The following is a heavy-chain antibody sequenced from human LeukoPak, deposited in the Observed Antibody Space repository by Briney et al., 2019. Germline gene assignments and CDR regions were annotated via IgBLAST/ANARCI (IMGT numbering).Heavy chain of an antibody. V-gene: IGHV1-18*01. CDR1: GYTFTSYG. D-gene: IGHD6-19*01. CDR3: ARDRRRYSSGWYPIDY. Sequence: ASVKVSCKASGYTFTSYGISWVRQAPGQGLEWMGWISAYNGNTNYAQKLQGRVTMTTDTSTSTAYMELRSLRSDDTAVYYCARDRRRYSSGWYPIDYWGQGTLVTVSS. J-gene: IGHJ4*02. CDR2: ISAYNGNT.